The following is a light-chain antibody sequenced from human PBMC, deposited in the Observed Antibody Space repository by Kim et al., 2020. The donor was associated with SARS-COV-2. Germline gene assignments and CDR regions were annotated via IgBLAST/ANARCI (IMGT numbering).Light chain of an antibody. V-gene: IGLV2-11*01. Sequence: QSALTQPRSVSGSPGQSCTITCTGTTTEVDNFKYVSWYQHHPAKAPRLIIYDVTKRPSGVPDRFSGSKSGNTASLTISGLQSEDESHYYCCSYAGTYIMRFGGGTQLTVL. CDR3: CSYAGTYIMR. J-gene: IGLJ2*01. CDR1: TTEVDNFKY. CDR2: DVT.